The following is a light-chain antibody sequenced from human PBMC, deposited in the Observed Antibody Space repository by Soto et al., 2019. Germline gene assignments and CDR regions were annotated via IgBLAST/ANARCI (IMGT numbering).Light chain of an antibody. J-gene: IGLJ1*01. CDR3: SSYTSSSTL. CDR1: SSDVGGYNY. Sequence: QSVLTQPASVSGSPGQSITISCTGTSSDVGGYNYVSWYQQHPGKAPKLMIYAVTDRPPGVSSRFSGSKSGNTASLTISGLQAGDEADYYCSSYTSSSTLFGTGTKVTVL. CDR2: AVT. V-gene: IGLV2-14*01.